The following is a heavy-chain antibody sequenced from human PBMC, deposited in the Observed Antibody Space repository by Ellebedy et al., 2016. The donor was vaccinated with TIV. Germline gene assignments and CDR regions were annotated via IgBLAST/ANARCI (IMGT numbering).Heavy chain of an antibody. Sequence: ASVKVSXKASGYTFTSYGISWVRQAPGQGLEWMGGFDPEDGETIYAQKFQGRVTMTEDTSTDTAYMELSSLRSEDTAVYYCATDTLRYCSGGSCYSGQYYYYYYGMDVWGQGTTVTVSS. J-gene: IGHJ6*02. V-gene: IGHV1-24*01. CDR2: FDPEDGET. D-gene: IGHD2-15*01. CDR1: GYTFTSYG. CDR3: ATDTLRYCSGGSCYSGQYYYYYYGMDV.